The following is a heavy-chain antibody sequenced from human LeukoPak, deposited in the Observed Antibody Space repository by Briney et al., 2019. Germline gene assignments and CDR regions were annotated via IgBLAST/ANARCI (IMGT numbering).Heavy chain of an antibody. V-gene: IGHV3-43*02. CDR1: GLPIADFA. CDR2: ISGDGVST. J-gene: IGHJ4*02. Sequence: RGSLRLSCVASGLPIADFAMHWVRRAPGKGLEWVSLISGDGVSTFYADSVKGRFSISRDNSKNSLYLEMNSLRTDDAAMYYCAKESGKFDYWGQGTLVAVSS. CDR3: AKESGKFDY.